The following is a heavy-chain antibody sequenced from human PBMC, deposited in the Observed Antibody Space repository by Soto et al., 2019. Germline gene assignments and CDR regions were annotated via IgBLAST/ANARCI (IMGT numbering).Heavy chain of an antibody. Sequence: SETLSLTCTVSGGSISSSSYYWGWIRQPPGKGLEWIGSIYYSGSTYYNPSLKSRVTISVDTSKNQFSLKLSSVTAADTAVYYCASHPLGHFDWLSQPYYFDYWGQGTLVTVSS. CDR2: IYYSGST. V-gene: IGHV4-39*01. CDR3: ASHPLGHFDWLSQPYYFDY. CDR1: GGSISSSSYY. J-gene: IGHJ4*02. D-gene: IGHD3-9*01.